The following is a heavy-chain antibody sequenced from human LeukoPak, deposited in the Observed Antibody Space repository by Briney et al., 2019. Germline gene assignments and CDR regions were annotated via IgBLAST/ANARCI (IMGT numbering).Heavy chain of an antibody. J-gene: IGHJ6*03. Sequence: SETLSLTCTVSVHSISSGYYWSWIRQPPGKGLEWIGYIYYSGSTNYNPSLKSRVTISVDTSKNQFSLKLSSVTAADTAVYYCARVGYSSSSGHYYYYMDVWGKGTTVTVSS. CDR3: ARVGYSSSSGHYYYYMDV. V-gene: IGHV4-61*01. CDR1: VHSISSGYY. D-gene: IGHD6-6*01. CDR2: IYYSGST.